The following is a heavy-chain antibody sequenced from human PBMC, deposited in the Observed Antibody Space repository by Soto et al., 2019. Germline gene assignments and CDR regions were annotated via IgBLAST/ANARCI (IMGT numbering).Heavy chain of an antibody. D-gene: IGHD5-12*01. J-gene: IGHJ4*02. CDR3: ARDANSGYDFFVGWRDLVY. CDR1: GFTFSSYA. Sequence: QVQLVESGGGVVQPGRSLRLSCAASGFTFSSYAMHWVRQAPGKGLEWVAVISYDGSNKYYADSVKGRFTISRDNSKNTLYVQMNSLRAEDTAGYYCARDANSGYDFFVGWRDLVYWGQGTLVTVSS. V-gene: IGHV3-30-3*01. CDR2: ISYDGSNK.